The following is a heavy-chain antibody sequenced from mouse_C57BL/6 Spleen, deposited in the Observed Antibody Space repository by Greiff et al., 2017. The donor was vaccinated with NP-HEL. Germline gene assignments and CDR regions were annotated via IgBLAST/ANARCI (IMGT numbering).Heavy chain of an antibody. V-gene: IGHV3-6*01. D-gene: IGHD2-3*01. Sequence: EVKLVESGPGLVKPSQSLSLTCSVTGYSITSGYYWYWIRQFPGNQLEWVGYIRYDGSNNYNPSLQNRISITPDTSKNQFFLKLNSVTTEDTATYYCAFYDGYYGGYFDYWGQGTTLTVSS. CDR3: AFYDGYYGGYFDY. CDR2: IRYDGSN. CDR1: GYSITSGYY. J-gene: IGHJ2*01.